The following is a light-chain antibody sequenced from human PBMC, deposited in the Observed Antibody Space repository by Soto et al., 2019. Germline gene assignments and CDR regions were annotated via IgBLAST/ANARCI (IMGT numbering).Light chain of an antibody. J-gene: IGKJ1*01. CDR3: EQYGSSPRT. Sequence: EIVLTQSPGALSLSPGERATLAGRSSQSVISNYFAWYQQKPGQAPRLLIYGVSSRPTGIPDRFSGSGSGTDFTLTISRLEPEDCAVYYCEQYGSSPRTFGQGTKVDIK. CDR1: QSVISNY. V-gene: IGKV3-20*01. CDR2: GVS.